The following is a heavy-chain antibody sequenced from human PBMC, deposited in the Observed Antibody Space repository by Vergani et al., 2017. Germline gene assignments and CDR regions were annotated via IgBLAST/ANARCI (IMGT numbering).Heavy chain of an antibody. CDR3: ATYTAIPMKADAFDI. CDR1: GFTFSSYA. J-gene: IGHJ3*02. CDR2: ISGSGGST. V-gene: IGHV3-23*01. D-gene: IGHD4-11*01. Sequence: EVQLLESGGGLVQPGGSVRLSCAASGFTFSSYAMSWVRQAPGQGLEWVSAISGSGGSTYYADSVKGRFTISRDNSKNTLYLQMNSLRAEDTAVYYCATYTAIPMKADAFDIWGQGTMVTVSS.